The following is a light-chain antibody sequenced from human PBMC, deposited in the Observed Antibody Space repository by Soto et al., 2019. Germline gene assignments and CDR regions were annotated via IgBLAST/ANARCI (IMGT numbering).Light chain of an antibody. J-gene: IGKJ2*02. CDR3: QQRSNWPPEGT. CDR2: DAS. Sequence: EIVLTQSPATLSLSPGERATLSCRASQSVSRYLAWYQQKPGQAPRLLIYDASNRATGIPARFSGSGSGTDFNLTISSLEPEDFAVYYCQQRSNWPPEGTFGQGTKLEIK. V-gene: IGKV3-11*01. CDR1: QSVSRY.